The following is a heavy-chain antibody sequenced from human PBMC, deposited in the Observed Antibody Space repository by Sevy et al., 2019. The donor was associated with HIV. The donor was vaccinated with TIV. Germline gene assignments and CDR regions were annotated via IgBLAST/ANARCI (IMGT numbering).Heavy chain of an antibody. D-gene: IGHD6-19*01. CDR1: GFTFSNYA. CDR2: ISGSGGTT. CDR3: TKVLARGAAVACTAWGMDV. Sequence: GGCLRLSCAASGFTFSNYAMNCVRQAPGKGLERVSSISGSGGTTYYADSVEGRFTMSRDKSKNTLYLQMRTLRAEDTAVYHCTKVLARGAAVACTAWGMDVWGQGTTVGVSS. J-gene: IGHJ6*02. V-gene: IGHV3-23*01.